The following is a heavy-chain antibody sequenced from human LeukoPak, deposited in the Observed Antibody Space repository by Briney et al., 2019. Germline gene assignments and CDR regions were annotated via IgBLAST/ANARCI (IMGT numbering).Heavy chain of an antibody. Sequence: PSETLSLTCAVYGGSFSGYYWSWIRQPPGKGLEWIGEINHSGSTNYNPSLKSRVTISVDTSKNQFSLKLSSVTAADTAVYYCARVRRYSYAKTRPNDAFDIWGQGTMVTVSS. CDR2: INHSGST. V-gene: IGHV4-34*01. J-gene: IGHJ3*02. D-gene: IGHD5-18*01. CDR1: GGSFSGYY. CDR3: ARVRRYSYAKTRPNDAFDI.